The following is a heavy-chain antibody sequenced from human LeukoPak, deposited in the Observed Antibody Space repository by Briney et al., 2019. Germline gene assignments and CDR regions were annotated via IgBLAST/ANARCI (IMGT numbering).Heavy chain of an antibody. CDR2: IYTSGST. V-gene: IGHV4-4*07. D-gene: IGHD3-10*01. J-gene: IGHJ6*02. Sequence: SETLSLTCTVSGGSISSYYWSWIRQPAGKGLEWIGRIYTSGSTNYNPSLKSRVTISVDTSKNQFSLKLSSVTAADTAVYYCAGYYGSGEDYGMDVWGQGTTVTVSS. CDR3: AGYYGSGEDYGMDV. CDR1: GGSISSYY.